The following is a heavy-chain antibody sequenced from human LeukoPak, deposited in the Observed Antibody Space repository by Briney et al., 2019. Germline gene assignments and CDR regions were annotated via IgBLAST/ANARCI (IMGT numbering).Heavy chain of an antibody. J-gene: IGHJ4*02. Sequence: GGSLRLSCAASGLTFSSYWMTWVRQPPGKGLEWVATIEEDGDKRYYVDSVKGRFTISRDNAKNSLYLQMNSLRAEDTAVYYCARDGVAYWGQGTLVIVST. CDR1: GLTFSSYW. CDR2: IEEDGDKR. D-gene: IGHD2-15*01. CDR3: ARDGVAY. V-gene: IGHV3-7*03.